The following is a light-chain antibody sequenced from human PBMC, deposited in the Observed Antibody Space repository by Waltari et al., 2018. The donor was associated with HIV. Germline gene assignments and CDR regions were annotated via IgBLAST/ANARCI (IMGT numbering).Light chain of an antibody. CDR1: NIEIKT. CDR3: QVWDTSSDQGV. Sequence: SYVLAQPPSVSVAPGQTARITCGGNNIEIKTVHWDQHEPGQAPGQVVHDDSHRPSGIPERFSGSNSGNTATLTISRVEAGDEADYFCQVWDTSSDQGVFGGGTKLTVL. J-gene: IGLJ2*01. V-gene: IGLV3-21*02. CDR2: DDS.